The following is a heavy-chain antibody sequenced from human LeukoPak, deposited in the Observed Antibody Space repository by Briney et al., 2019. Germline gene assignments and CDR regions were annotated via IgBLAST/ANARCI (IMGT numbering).Heavy chain of an antibody. CDR1: GYTFTSYD. J-gene: IGHJ4*02. Sequence: ASVKVSCKASGYTFTSYDINWVRQATGQGLEWMGWMNPNSGNTGYAQKFQGRVTVTRNTSISTAYMELSSLRSEDTAVYYCARSRAEYSSGWYYFDYWGQGTLVTVSS. V-gene: IGHV1-8*01. CDR2: MNPNSGNT. CDR3: ARSRAEYSSGWYYFDY. D-gene: IGHD6-19*01.